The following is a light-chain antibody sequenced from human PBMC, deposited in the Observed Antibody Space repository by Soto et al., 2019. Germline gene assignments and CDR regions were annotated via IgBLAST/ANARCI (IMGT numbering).Light chain of an antibody. J-gene: IGKJ5*01. CDR2: GAS. CDR3: QQYGSSLT. V-gene: IGKV3-20*01. Sequence: EIVLTQSPGTLSLSPGERATLSCRASQSVSSSYLAWYQQKPGQAPRLLIYGASSRATGIPDRFSGSGSGTDFTLTISRLEPEDCAVYDCQQYGSSLTFGQGTRLEIK. CDR1: QSVSSSY.